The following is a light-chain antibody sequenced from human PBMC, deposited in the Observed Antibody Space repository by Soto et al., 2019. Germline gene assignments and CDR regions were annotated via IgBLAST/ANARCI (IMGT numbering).Light chain of an antibody. CDR3: QQYNNWPPLT. CDR2: GAS. V-gene: IGKV3-15*01. CDR1: QSVSSN. J-gene: IGKJ4*01. Sequence: EIVMTQSPATLSLSPGGGATLSCRASQSVSSNLAWYQQKPGQAPRLLIYGASTRATGIPARFSGSGSGTEFILTISSLQPEDFAVYYCQQYNNWPPLTFGGGTKVDIK.